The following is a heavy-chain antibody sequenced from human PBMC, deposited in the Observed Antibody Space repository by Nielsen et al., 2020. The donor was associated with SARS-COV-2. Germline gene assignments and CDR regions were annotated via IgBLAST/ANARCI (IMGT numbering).Heavy chain of an antibody. Sequence: SETLSLTCTVSGGSISSGDYYWSWIRQPPGKGLEWIGYIYYSGSTYYNPSLKSRVTISVDTSKNQLSLKLNSVTAADTAVYYCVRDGGYDDRFDPWGQGTLVTVSS. CDR1: GGSISSGDYY. CDR2: IYYSGST. V-gene: IGHV4-30-4*01. J-gene: IGHJ5*02. CDR3: VRDGGYDDRFDP. D-gene: IGHD3-22*01.